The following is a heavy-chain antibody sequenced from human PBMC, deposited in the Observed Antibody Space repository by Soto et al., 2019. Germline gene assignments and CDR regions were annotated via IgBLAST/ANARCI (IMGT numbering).Heavy chain of an antibody. CDR2: ISHTGGGT. CDR1: GVNFSTYA. J-gene: IGHJ5*02. D-gene: IGHD6-19*01. V-gene: IGHV3-23*01. Sequence: PGGSLRLSCAASGVNFSTYAMAWVRQAPGKGLEWVSTISHTGGGTFYADSVKGRFTISRDRSKNQFSLKLSSVTAADTAVYYCAGAGQPNWFDPWGQGTLVTVSS. CDR3: AGAGQPNWFDP.